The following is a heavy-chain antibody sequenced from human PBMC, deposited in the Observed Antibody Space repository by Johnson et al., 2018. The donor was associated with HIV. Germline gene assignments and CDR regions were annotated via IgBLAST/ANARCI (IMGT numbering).Heavy chain of an antibody. V-gene: IGHV3-66*01. CDR2: ISSGGDT. CDR3: TTGTTVPTWD. J-gene: IGHJ3*01. CDR1: GFTFSDAW. Sequence: VQLVESGGGLVKPGGSLRLSCVVSGFTFSDAWMSWVRQAPGKGLEWVSVISSGGDTYYADSVKDRFTISRDNSKNTLYLQMNSLKTEDTAVYYCTTGTTVPTWDWGQGTMVTVSS. D-gene: IGHD4-17*01.